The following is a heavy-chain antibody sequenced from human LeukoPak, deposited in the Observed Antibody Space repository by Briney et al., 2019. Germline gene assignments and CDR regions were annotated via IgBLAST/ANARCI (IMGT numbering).Heavy chain of an antibody. CDR1: GGSFSGYY. D-gene: IGHD6-6*01. CDR3: ARGQSLQLVRTGALDP. J-gene: IGHJ5*02. Sequence: SETLSLTCAVYGGSFSGYYWSWIRQPSGKGLEWIGEINHSGGTNYNPSLKSRVTISVDTSKNQFSLKLSSVTAADTAVYYCARGQSLQLVRTGALDPWGQGTLVTVSS. V-gene: IGHV4-34*01. CDR2: INHSGGT.